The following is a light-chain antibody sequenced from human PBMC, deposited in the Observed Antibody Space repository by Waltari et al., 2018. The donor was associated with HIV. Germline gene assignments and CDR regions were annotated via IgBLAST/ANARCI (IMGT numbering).Light chain of an antibody. J-gene: IGLJ2*01. Sequence: QSVLTQPPSVSGAPGQRVTISCTGSSSNIGAGYDVHWYQQLPGTAPRVLIYANTIRPSVVPDRFAGAKSGTSASLAIPGLQAEDEADYYCQSYDSSLSGFVVFGGGTKVTVL. CDR2: ANT. V-gene: IGLV1-40*01. CDR3: QSYDSSLSGFVV. CDR1: SSNIGAGYD.